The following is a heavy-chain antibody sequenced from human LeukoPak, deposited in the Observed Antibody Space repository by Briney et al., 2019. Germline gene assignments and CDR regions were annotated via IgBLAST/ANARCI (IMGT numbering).Heavy chain of an antibody. D-gene: IGHD3-22*01. Sequence: GGSLRLPCAASGFTFSSYGMHWVRQAPGKGLEWVAFIRYDGSNKYYADSVKGRFTISRDNSKNTLYLQMNSLRAEDTAVYYCAREKYYDSLNPADYWGQGTLVTVSS. V-gene: IGHV3-30*02. CDR2: IRYDGSNK. CDR3: AREKYYDSLNPADY. CDR1: GFTFSSYG. J-gene: IGHJ4*02.